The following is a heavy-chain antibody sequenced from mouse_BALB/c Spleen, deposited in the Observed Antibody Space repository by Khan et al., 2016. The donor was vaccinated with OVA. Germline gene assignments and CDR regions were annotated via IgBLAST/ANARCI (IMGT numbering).Heavy chain of an antibody. CDR3: ARELQLVCFAY. Sequence: QVQLKESGPGLVAPSQCLSITCTVSGFSLTGFGINWVRQPPGQGLEWLGMIWGDGSKDYNSAHKHRMSICNDNSKSQIFVKMNSVPTDYTARYYCARELQLVCFAYWGQGTLVTVSA. D-gene: IGHD6-2*01. J-gene: IGHJ3*01. CDR2: IWGDGSK. V-gene: IGHV2-6-7*01. CDR1: GFSLTGFG.